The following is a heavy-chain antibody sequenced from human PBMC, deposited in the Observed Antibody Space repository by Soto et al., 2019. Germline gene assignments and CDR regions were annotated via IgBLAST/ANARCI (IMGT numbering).Heavy chain of an antibody. CDR3: ARDRRRVRYYYDSSGSRGYGMDV. CDR1: GFTFSSYS. CDR2: ISSSSSYI. V-gene: IGHV3-21*01. D-gene: IGHD3-22*01. J-gene: IGHJ6*02. Sequence: GGSLRLSCAASGFTFSSYSMNWVRQAPGKGLEWVSSISSSSSYIYYADSVKGRFTISRDNAKNSLYLQMNSLRAEDTAVYYCARDRRRVRYYYDSSGSRGYGMDVWGQGTTVTVSS.